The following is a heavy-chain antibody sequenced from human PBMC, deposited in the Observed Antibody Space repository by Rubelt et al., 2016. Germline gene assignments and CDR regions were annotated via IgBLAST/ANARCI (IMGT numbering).Heavy chain of an antibody. D-gene: IGHD3-3*01. J-gene: IGHJ4*02. V-gene: IGHV4-34*11. CDR2: IYYSGST. CDR3: ARRYDFSGAFDY. CDR1: GGSFSGYY. Sequence: QVQLQQWGAGLLKPSETLSLTCAVYGGSFSGYYWSWIRQPPGKGLEWIGYIYYSGSTNYNPSLKSRVTISVDTSKNQFSLKLSAVTAADTAVDYCARRYDFSGAFDYWGQGTLVTVSS.